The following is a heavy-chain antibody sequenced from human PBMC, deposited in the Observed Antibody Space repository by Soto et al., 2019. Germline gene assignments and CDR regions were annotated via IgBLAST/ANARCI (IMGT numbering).Heavy chain of an antibody. CDR1: GFTFSGFA. CDR3: AKRSGGFSEFDY. D-gene: IGHD5-12*01. CDR2: VDYTGSYT. J-gene: IGHJ4*02. V-gene: IGHV3-23*01. Sequence: GGSLRLSCAASGFTFSGFAMNWVRQSPGKGLEWVSSVDYTGSYTFYAASVKGRFTISRDNSKNMVYLELNSLRAEDTAVYYCAKRSGGFSEFDYWGQGTLVIVSS.